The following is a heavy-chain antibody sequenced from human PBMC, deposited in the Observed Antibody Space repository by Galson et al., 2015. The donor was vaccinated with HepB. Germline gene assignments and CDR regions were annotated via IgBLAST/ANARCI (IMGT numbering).Heavy chain of an antibody. J-gene: IGHJ6*02. D-gene: IGHD6-13*01. CDR3: ASLSSRYYGMDV. CDR2: ISSSSSYT. CDR1: GFTFSDYY. V-gene: IGHV3-11*03. Sequence: SLRLSCAASGFTFSDYYMSWIRQAPGKGLEWVSYISSSSSYTNYADSVKGRFTISRDNAKNSLYLQMNSLRAEDTAVYYCASLSSRYYGMDVWGQGTTVTVSS.